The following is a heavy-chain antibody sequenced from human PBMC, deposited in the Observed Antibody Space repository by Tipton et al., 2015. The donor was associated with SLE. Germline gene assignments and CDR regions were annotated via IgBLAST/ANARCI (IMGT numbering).Heavy chain of an antibody. CDR1: GGSFSGYY. CDR3: ARDRPDYYFDY. V-gene: IGHV4-59*01. CDR2: IYYSGST. J-gene: IGHJ4*02. D-gene: IGHD1-14*01. Sequence: TLSLTCAVYGGSFSGYYWSWIRQPPGKGLEWIGYIYYSGSTNYNPSLKSRVTISVDTSKNQFSLKLSSVTAADTAVYYCARDRPDYYFDYWGQGILVTVSS.